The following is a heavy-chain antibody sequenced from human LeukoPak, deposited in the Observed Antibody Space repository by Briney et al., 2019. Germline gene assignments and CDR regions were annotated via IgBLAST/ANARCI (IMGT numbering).Heavy chain of an antibody. CDR1: GYTFTSYG. Sequence: ASVKVSCKASGYTFTSYGISWVRQAPGQGLEWMGWISAYNGNTNYAQKLQGGVTMTTDTSTSTAYMELRSLRSDDTAVYYCARDRPLPSTPRDGTAIDYWGQGTLVTVSS. V-gene: IGHV1-18*01. CDR3: ARDRPLPSTPRDGTAIDY. D-gene: IGHD5-24*01. CDR2: ISAYNGNT. J-gene: IGHJ4*02.